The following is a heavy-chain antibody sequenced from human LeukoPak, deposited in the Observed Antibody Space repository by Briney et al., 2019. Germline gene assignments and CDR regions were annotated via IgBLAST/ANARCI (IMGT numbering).Heavy chain of an antibody. Sequence: ASVKVSCKASRYAFTDYYVHWVRQTPGQGPEWIGWINPNSGGTKCAQKSQDRVTMTRDTSISTAYMELSRLRSDDTAVYYCASGPSDLGSSSQYWGQGTLVTVSS. CDR1: RYAFTDYY. CDR3: ASGPSDLGSSSQY. D-gene: IGHD6-6*01. J-gene: IGHJ4*02. V-gene: IGHV1-2*02. CDR2: INPNSGGT.